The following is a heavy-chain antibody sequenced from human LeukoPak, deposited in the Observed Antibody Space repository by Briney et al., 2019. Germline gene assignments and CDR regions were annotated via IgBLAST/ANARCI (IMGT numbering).Heavy chain of an antibody. Sequence: ASVKVSCKASGYTFTSYAMHWVRQAPGQRLEWMGWINAGNGNTKYSQKFQGRVTITRDTSASTAYMELSSLRSEDTAVYYCAREKVEGNQIQLWLLFDYWGQGTLVTVSS. J-gene: IGHJ4*02. V-gene: IGHV1-3*01. CDR2: INAGNGNT. CDR1: GYTFTSYA. D-gene: IGHD5-18*01. CDR3: AREKVEGNQIQLWLLFDY.